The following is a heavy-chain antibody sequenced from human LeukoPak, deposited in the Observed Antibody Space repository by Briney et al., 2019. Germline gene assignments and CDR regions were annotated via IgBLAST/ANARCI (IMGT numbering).Heavy chain of an antibody. J-gene: IGHJ4*02. D-gene: IGHD3/OR15-3a*01. Sequence: PGGSLRLSCAVSGFIVSNTYMSWVRQPPGKGLEWVSVIYSSGSAFYADSVKGRFTISRGTSENKLFLQMNRLTAEDTAIYYCPRKEGGLGHFDSWGQGTLVTVSS. V-gene: IGHV3-53*01. CDR2: IYSSGSA. CDR3: PRKEGGLGHFDS. CDR1: GFIVSNTY.